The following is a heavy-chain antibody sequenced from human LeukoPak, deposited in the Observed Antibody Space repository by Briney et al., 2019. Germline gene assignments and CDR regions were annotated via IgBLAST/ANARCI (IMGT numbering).Heavy chain of an antibody. D-gene: IGHD3-3*01. J-gene: IGHJ4*02. Sequence: PSETLSLTCTVSRGSTSTYYWSWIRQPAGKGLEWIGRIYPSGNTNFNPSLMSRVTMSIDTSKNQFSLKLSSVTAADTAIYFCARLSTRLLDHWGQGTRVTVSS. CDR2: IYPSGNT. V-gene: IGHV4-4*07. CDR3: ARLSTRLLDH. CDR1: RGSTSTYY.